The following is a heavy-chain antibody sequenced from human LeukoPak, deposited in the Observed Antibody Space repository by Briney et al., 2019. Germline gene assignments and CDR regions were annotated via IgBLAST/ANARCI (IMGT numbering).Heavy chain of an antibody. CDR3: AKIAAAGTCVDY. D-gene: IGHD6-13*01. Sequence: ASVTVSCKASGYTFTGYYMHWVRQAPGQGLEWMGWINPNSGGTNYAQKFQGRVTMTRDTSISTAYMELSRLRSDDTAVYYCAKIAAAGTCVDYGGQGTLVTVSS. J-gene: IGHJ4*02. CDR2: INPNSGGT. CDR1: GYTFTGYY. V-gene: IGHV1-2*02.